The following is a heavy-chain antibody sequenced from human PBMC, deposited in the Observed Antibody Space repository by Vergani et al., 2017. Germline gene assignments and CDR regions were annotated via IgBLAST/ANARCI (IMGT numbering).Heavy chain of an antibody. CDR3: ASRYCSSTSCGYYGMDV. CDR1: GGSISSYY. D-gene: IGHD2-2*01. J-gene: IGHJ6*02. CDR2: IYYSGST. V-gene: IGHV4-59*01. Sequence: QVQLQESGPGLVQPSETLSLTCTVSGGSISSYYWSWIRQPPGKGLEWIGYIYYSGSTNYNPSLKSRVTISVDTSKNQFSLKLSSVTAADTAVYYWASRYCSSTSCGYYGMDVWGQGTTVTVSS.